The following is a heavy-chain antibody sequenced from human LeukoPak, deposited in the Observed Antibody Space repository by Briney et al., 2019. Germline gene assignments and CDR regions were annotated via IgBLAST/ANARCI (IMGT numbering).Heavy chain of an antibody. Sequence: PGGSLRLSCAASGFTFSSHAMSWVRQAPGKGLEWVSAISGSGGSTYSADSVKGRFTISRDNSKNTLYLQMNSLRAEDTAVYYCAVYSSGWFRNWFDPWGQGTLVTVSS. V-gene: IGHV3-23*01. CDR3: AVYSSGWFRNWFDP. D-gene: IGHD6-19*01. CDR2: ISGSGGST. CDR1: GFTFSSHA. J-gene: IGHJ5*02.